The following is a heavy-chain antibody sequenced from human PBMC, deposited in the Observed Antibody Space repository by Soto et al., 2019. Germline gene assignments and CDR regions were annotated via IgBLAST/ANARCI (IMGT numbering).Heavy chain of an antibody. J-gene: IGHJ6*02. CDR1: GYSFTSYW. V-gene: IGHV5-10-1*01. Sequence: SLKISCKGSGYSFTSYWISWVRQMPGKGLEWMGRIDPSDSYTNYSPSFQGHVTISADKSISTAYLQWSSLKASDTAMYYCARYSADHYDILTGYYKGYYYGMDVWGQGTTVTVSS. D-gene: IGHD3-9*01. CDR2: IDPSDSYT. CDR3: ARYSADHYDILTGYYKGYYYGMDV.